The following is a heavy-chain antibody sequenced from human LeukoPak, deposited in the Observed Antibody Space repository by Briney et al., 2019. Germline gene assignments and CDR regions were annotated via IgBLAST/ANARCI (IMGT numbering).Heavy chain of an antibody. CDR2: VYDNGNT. CDR1: GGSINGHY. V-gene: IGHV4-59*11. CDR3: ARVFRGVVTSNWFDP. D-gene: IGHD2-21*02. J-gene: IGHJ5*02. Sequence: PSETLSLTCTVSGGSINGHYWTWIRQPPGKELEWIGFVYDNGNTNYNSSLQSRVTMSVDTSTNQLSLKMSSVTAADTAIYYCARVFRGVVTSNWFDPWGQGTLVTVSS.